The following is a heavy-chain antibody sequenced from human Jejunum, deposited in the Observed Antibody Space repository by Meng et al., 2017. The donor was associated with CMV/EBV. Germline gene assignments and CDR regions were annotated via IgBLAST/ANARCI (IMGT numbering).Heavy chain of an antibody. CDR1: GYPLNSYG. CDR3: ARDNDGSSHYSQFDY. J-gene: IGHJ4*02. V-gene: IGHV3-33*01. CDR2: LWYDESRK. Sequence: SGYPLNSYGKHWVRQYPGKELEWVAVLWYDESRKYFADSVQGRFSISRDDSKNTVYLQMNSLRAEDTAVYYCARDNDGSSHYSQFDYWGQGTLVTVSS. D-gene: IGHD3-22*01.